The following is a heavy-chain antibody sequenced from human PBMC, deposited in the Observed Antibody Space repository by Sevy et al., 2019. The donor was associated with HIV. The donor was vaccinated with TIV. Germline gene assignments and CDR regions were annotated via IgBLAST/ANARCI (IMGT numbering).Heavy chain of an antibody. D-gene: IGHD6-6*01. CDR1: GGSISSYY. V-gene: IGHV4-59*01. J-gene: IGHJ4*02. Sequence: SETLSLTCTVSGGSISSYYWSWIRQPPGKGLEWIGYIYYSGSTNYNPSLKSRVTISVDTSKNQFSLKLSSVTAADTAVYYCARDPPASIAARAYYFDYWGQGTLVTVSS. CDR2: IYYSGST. CDR3: ARDPPASIAARAYYFDY.